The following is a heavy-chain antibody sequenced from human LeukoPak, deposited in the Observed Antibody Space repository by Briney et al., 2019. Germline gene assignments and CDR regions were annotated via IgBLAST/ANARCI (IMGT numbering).Heavy chain of an antibody. J-gene: IGHJ6*03. V-gene: IGHV3-74*01. D-gene: IGHD1-26*01. Sequence: GGSLRLSCAASGFIFSSYWMHWVRHAPGKGLAWVSRINTDGSSTSYADSVKGRFTISRDNAKNTLYLQMNSLRAEDTALYHCAREVRPSGLFTSANYYMDVWGKGTTVTISS. CDR3: AREVRPSGLFTSANYYMDV. CDR1: GFIFSSYW. CDR2: INTDGSST.